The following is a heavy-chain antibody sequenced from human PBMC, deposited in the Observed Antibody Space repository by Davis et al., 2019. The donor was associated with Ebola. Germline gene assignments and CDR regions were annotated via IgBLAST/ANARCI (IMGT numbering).Heavy chain of an antibody. Sequence: AASVKVSCKASGGTFSSYTIRWVRQAPGQGLEWMGRIIPILGIANYAQKFQGRVTITADKSTSTAYMELSSLRSEDTAVYYCARGRSRAAAGKDYYYGMDVWGQGTTVTVSS. CDR3: ARGRSRAAAGKDYYYGMDV. D-gene: IGHD6-13*01. CDR2: IIPILGIA. J-gene: IGHJ6*02. CDR1: GGTFSSYT. V-gene: IGHV1-69*02.